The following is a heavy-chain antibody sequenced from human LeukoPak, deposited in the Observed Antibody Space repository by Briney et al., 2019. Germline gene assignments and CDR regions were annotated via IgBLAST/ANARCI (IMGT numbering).Heavy chain of an antibody. J-gene: IGHJ6*04. CDR1: GFTFSSWW. D-gene: IGHD5-12*01. CDR3: ARGHIGMDV. Sequence: GGSLRLSCAVSGFTFSSWWMTWVRQAPGKGLEWVANIKQDGSEKNYVDSVKGRFTISRGNAKNSLDLQMNRLRAEDTAVYYCARGHIGMDVWGKGTTVTVSS. V-gene: IGHV3-7*01. CDR2: IKQDGSEK.